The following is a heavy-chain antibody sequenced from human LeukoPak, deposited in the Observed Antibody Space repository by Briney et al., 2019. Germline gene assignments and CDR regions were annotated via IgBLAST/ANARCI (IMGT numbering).Heavy chain of an antibody. V-gene: IGHV3-9*01. D-gene: IGHD3-22*01. CDR1: GFTFDDYA. CDR2: ISWNSGSI. Sequence: GGSLRLSCAASGFTFDDYAMHWVRRAPGKGLEWVSGISWNSGSIGYADSVKGRFAVSRDNAKNSLYLQMNSLGAEDTALYYCAKGIPNYYDSSGYSTGAFDIWGQGTMVTVSS. J-gene: IGHJ3*02. CDR3: AKGIPNYYDSSGYSTGAFDI.